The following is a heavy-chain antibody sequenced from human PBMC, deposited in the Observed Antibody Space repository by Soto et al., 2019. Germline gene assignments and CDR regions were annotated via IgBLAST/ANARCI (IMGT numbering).Heavy chain of an antibody. CDR1: GFTFSSYD. J-gene: IGHJ3*02. CDR2: ISSSSTI. Sequence: GGSLRLSCAASGFTFSSYDMNWVRQAPGKGPEWVSYISSSSTIYYADSVKGRFTISRDNAKNSLYLQMISLRAEDTALYYCARVDRAMIRAHGAFDIWGQGTMVTVSS. D-gene: IGHD5-18*01. CDR3: ARVDRAMIRAHGAFDI. V-gene: IGHV3-48*01.